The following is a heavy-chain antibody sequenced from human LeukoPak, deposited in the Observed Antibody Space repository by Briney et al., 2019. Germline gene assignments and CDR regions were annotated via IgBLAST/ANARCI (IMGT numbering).Heavy chain of an antibody. CDR3: TTDASGDYADGYYYGMDV. CDR2: IKSKTDGGTT. Sequence: PGGSLRLSCAASGFTFSNAWMSWVCQAPGKGLEWVGRIKSKTDGGTTDYAAPVKGRFTISRDDSKNTLYLQMNSLKTEDTAVYYCTTDASGDYADGYYYGMDVWGQGTTVTVSS. J-gene: IGHJ6*02. V-gene: IGHV3-15*01. CDR1: GFTFSNAW. D-gene: IGHD2-21*02.